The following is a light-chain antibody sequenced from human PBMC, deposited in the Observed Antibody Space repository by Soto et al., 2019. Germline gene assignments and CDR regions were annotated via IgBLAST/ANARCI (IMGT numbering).Light chain of an antibody. J-gene: IGLJ2*01. CDR3: GTWDSSLSAVV. CDR1: SSNIGNNY. Sequence: QSVLTQPPSVSAAPGQKVTISCSGSSSNIGNNYVSWYQQLPGTAPKLLIYDNNKRPSGIPDRFSGSKSGTSATLGITELQTGDEADYYCGTWDSSLSAVVFGGRTKLTVL. CDR2: DNN. V-gene: IGLV1-51*01.